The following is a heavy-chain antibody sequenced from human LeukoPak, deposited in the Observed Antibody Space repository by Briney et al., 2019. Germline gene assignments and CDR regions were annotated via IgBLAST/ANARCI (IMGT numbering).Heavy chain of an antibody. CDR3: AREWTAVVGYYYGMDV. CDR2: IWYDGSNK. CDR1: GFTFSSYG. D-gene: IGHD2-15*01. Sequence: PGGSLRLSCAASGFTFSSYGMHWVRQAPGKGLEWVAVIWYDGSNKYYADSVKGRFTISRDNSKNTLYLQMNSLRAEDTAVYYCAREWTAVVGYYYGMDVWGQGTTVTVSS. V-gene: IGHV3-33*01. J-gene: IGHJ6*02.